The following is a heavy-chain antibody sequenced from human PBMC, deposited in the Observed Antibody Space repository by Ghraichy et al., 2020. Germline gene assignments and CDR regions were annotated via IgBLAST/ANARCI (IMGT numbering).Heavy chain of an antibody. CDR3: ARASLSSYYFDY. V-gene: IGHV3-7*03. Sequence: ESLNISCAASGFTFSSYWMSWVRQAPGKGLEWVANIKQDGSEKYYVDSVKGRFTISRDNAKNSLYLQMNSLRAEDTAVYYCARASLSSYYFDYWGQGTLVTVSS. J-gene: IGHJ4*02. CDR1: GFTFSSYW. D-gene: IGHD2-2*01. CDR2: IKQDGSEK.